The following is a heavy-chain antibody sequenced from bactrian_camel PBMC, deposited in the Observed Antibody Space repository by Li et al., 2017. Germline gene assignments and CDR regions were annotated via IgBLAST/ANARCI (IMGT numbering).Heavy chain of an antibody. CDR2: IHSGGGKP. Sequence: HVQLVESGGGSVQAGGALRLSCAATGYGFRNYYMGWFRQTPGKEREAVASIHSGGGKPFYANSVKGRFTISQDVVKNLAYLQMNDLKPEDTAVYYCAADAEDAGGALHVGAECGWFEHNFWGQGTQVTVS. CDR1: GYGFRNYY. J-gene: IGHJ4*01. CDR3: AADAEDAGGALHVGAECGWFEHNF. D-gene: IGHD5*01. V-gene: IGHV3-3*01.